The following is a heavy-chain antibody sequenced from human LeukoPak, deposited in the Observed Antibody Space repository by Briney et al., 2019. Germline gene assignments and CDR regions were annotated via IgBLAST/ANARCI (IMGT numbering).Heavy chain of an antibody. Sequence: GGSLRLSCAASGFTFSSYAMHWVRQAPGKGLEWVALISYDGSNKYYADSVKGRFTISRDDSKNTLYLQMNSLRAEDTAVYYCARGYCSGGSCCDYWGQGTLVTVSS. J-gene: IGHJ4*02. CDR1: GFTFSSYA. CDR2: ISYDGSNK. CDR3: ARGYCSGGSCCDY. D-gene: IGHD2-15*01. V-gene: IGHV3-30-3*01.